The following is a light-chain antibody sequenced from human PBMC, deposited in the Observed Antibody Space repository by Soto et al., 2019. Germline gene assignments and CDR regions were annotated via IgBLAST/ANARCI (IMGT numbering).Light chain of an antibody. CDR1: SSDVGGYNY. CDR3: SSYTSSSTLLYV. V-gene: IGLV2-14*01. J-gene: IGLJ1*01. Sequence: QSVLTQPASVSGSPRQSITISCTGTSSDVGGYNYVSWYQQHPGKAPKLMIYEVTNRPSGVSNRFSGSKSGNTASLTISGLQAEDEADYYCSSYTSSSTLLYVFGTGTKLTVL. CDR2: EVT.